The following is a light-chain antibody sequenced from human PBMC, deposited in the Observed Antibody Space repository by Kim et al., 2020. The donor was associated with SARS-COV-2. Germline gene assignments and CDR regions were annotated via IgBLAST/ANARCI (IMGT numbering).Light chain of an antibody. CDR2: DNN. J-gene: IGLJ2*01. Sequence: GQKVTISRSGSSSNIGNNYVSWYQQLTETAPKLLIYDNNKRHSGIPDRFSGSKSGTSATLGITGLQTGDEAEYYCGTWDSSLNAVVFGGGTQLTVL. V-gene: IGLV1-51*01. CDR1: SSNIGNNY. CDR3: GTWDSSLNAVV.